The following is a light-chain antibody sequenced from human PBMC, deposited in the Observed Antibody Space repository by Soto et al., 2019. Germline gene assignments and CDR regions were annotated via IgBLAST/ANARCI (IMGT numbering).Light chain of an antibody. CDR1: QSLNNY. J-gene: IGKJ1*01. CDR3: QQYNSYSRT. Sequence: DIQRTQSPSTLSASVGDRVTITCRASQSLNNYLAWYQQKPGKAPKLLIYDASSLESGVPSRFSGSGSGTEFTLTISSLQPDDFATYYCQQYNSYSRTFGQGTKVDIK. CDR2: DAS. V-gene: IGKV1-5*01.